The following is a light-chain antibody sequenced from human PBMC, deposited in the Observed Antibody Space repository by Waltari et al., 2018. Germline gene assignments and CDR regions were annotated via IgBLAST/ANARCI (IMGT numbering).Light chain of an antibody. V-gene: IGLV6-57*02. CDR1: SGSIASNY. Sequence: NFMLTQPHPVSESPGKTVTISCTGSSGSIASNYVQWYQQRPGSAPTPVIYEDNQRPSGVPARFSGSIDSSSNSASLTISGLKTEDEADYYCQSYDSSTLVFGGGTKLTVL. CDR2: EDN. CDR3: QSYDSSTLV. J-gene: IGLJ2*01.